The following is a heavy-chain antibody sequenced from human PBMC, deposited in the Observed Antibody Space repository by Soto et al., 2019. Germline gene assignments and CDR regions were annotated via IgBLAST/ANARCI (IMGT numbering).Heavy chain of an antibody. Sequence: AASVKVSCKASGGTFSSYAISWVRQAPGQGLEWMGGIIPIFGTANYAQKFQGRVTITADESTSTAYMELSSLRSEDTAVYYCATQTYLRYFGPLYAFDIWGQGTMVTVSS. CDR3: ATQTYLRYFGPLYAFDI. CDR2: IIPIFGTA. CDR1: GGTFSSYA. V-gene: IGHV1-69*13. D-gene: IGHD3-9*01. J-gene: IGHJ3*02.